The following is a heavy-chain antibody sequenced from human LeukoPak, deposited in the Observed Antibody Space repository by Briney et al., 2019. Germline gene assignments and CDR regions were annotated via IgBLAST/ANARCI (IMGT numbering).Heavy chain of an antibody. CDR1: GGSISSYY. Sequence: PSETLSLTCTVSGGSISSYYWSWIRQPAGKGLEWIGRIYTSGSTNYNPSLKSRVTMSVDTSKNQFSLKLSSVTAADTAVYYCARDSMLVSSVRVWFDPWGQGTLVTVSS. V-gene: IGHV4-4*07. J-gene: IGHJ5*02. CDR3: ARDSMLVSSVRVWFDP. D-gene: IGHD3-10*02. CDR2: IYTSGST.